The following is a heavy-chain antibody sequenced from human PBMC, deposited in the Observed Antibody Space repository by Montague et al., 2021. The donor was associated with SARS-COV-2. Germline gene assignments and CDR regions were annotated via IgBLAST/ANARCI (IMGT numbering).Heavy chain of an antibody. D-gene: IGHD4-17*01. Sequence: PALVKPTQTLTLTCTFTGFSLSTSGVGVGWIRQPPGKALEWLALXYWDDDKRYSPSLKSRLTITKYTSKNQVVLTMTNMDPVDTATYCCAHRRTTVTSPYFDLWGRGTLVTVSS. V-gene: IGHV2-5*02. J-gene: IGHJ2*01. CDR2: XYWDDDK. CDR3: AHRRTTVTSPYFDL. CDR1: GFSLSTSGVG.